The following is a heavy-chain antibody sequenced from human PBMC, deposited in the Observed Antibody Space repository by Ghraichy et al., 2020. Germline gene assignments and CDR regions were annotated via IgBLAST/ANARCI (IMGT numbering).Heavy chain of an antibody. J-gene: IGHJ3*02. Sequence: LSLTCAASGFSFSSYWMNWVRQAPGKGLEWVANIKQHGSEKYYVDSVKGRFTISRDNAKNSLYLQMNSLRAEDTAVYYCARGAYWAFDIWGQGTMVTVSS. D-gene: IGHD2-8*02. CDR3: ARGAYWAFDI. CDR2: IKQHGSEK. CDR1: GFSFSSYW. V-gene: IGHV3-7*01.